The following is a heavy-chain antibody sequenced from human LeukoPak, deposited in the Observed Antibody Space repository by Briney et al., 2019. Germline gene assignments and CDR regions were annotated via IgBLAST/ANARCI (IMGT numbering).Heavy chain of an antibody. CDR3: QRGYSYGSFDY. J-gene: IGHJ4*02. CDR1: GYSISSGYY. V-gene: IGHV4-38-2*01. CDR2: IYHSGST. Sequence: SETLSLTCAVSGYSISSGYYWGWIRQPPGKGLEWIGSIYHSGSTCYNPSLKSRVTISVDTSKNQFSLKLSSVTAADTAVYYCQRGYSYGSFDYWGQGTLVTVSS. D-gene: IGHD5-18*01.